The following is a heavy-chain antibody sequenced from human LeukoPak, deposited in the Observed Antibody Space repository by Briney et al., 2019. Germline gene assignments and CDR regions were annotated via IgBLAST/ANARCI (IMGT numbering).Heavy chain of an antibody. CDR2: IYSGGST. CDR1: GFTVSSNY. CDR3: AREGGYLYYGMDV. D-gene: IGHD6-25*01. J-gene: IGHJ6*02. Sequence: GGSLRLSCAASGFTVSSNYMSWVRQAPGKGLEWVSVIYSGGSTYYADSVKGRFTISRDNSKDTLYLQMNSLRAEDTAVYYCAREGGYLYYGMDVWGQGTTVTVSS. V-gene: IGHV3-53*01.